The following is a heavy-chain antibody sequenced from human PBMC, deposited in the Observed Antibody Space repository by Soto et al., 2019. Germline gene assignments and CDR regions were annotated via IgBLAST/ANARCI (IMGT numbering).Heavy chain of an antibody. CDR1: GGTFSNYA. V-gene: IGHV1-69*12. D-gene: IGHD6-25*01. CDR2: IIPIDATV. J-gene: IGHJ6*01. Sequence: QVQLVXSGAEVKKPGSSVKVSCKASGGTFSNYALISWVRLAPGQGLEWMGGIIPIDATVNYAQKFQGRITITADEFTTTAYMDLGSLRSEDTAVYYCARDLLGSGYPYGDVWGQGTTVTVSS. CDR3: ARDLLGSGYPYGDV.